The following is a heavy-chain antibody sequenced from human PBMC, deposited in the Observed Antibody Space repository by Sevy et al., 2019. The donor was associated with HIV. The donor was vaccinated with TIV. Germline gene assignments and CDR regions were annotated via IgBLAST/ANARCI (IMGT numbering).Heavy chain of an antibody. D-gene: IGHD3-22*01. CDR1: GFTPSTYG. J-gene: IGHJ4*02. CDR3: SRGLYYYDMRGHQEPGDY. V-gene: IGHV3-33*01. Sequence: GGSLRLSCAASGFTPSTYGMHWVRQAPGKGLEWVAVIGYDGSNKYYADSVKGRFTISRDNSKNTLYLQMKSLRVEDTAVYFCSRGLYYYDMRGHQEPGDYWGQGVLVTVSS. CDR2: IGYDGSNK.